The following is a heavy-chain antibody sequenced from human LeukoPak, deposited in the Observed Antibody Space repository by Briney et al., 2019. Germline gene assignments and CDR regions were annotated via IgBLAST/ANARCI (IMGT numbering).Heavy chain of an antibody. CDR2: IIPIFGTA. Sequence: SVKVSCKASGGTFSSYAISWVRQAPGQGLEWMGGIIPIFGTANYAQKFQGRVTITADESTSTAYMELSSLRSEDTAVYYCAREIDRDDYNRFFDYWGQGTLVSVSS. V-gene: IGHV1-69*13. CDR1: GGTFSSYA. D-gene: IGHD5-24*01. J-gene: IGHJ4*02. CDR3: AREIDRDDYNRFFDY.